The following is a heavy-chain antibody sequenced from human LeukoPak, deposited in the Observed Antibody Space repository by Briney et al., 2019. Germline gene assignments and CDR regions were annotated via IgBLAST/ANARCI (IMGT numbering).Heavy chain of an antibody. Sequence: GGSLRLSCAASGFTFSGYWMHWVRQAPGKGLVWVSRIKSDGSSTTYADSVKGRFTISRDNAKNTLYLEMNSLRAEDAAVYYCARTFAAAHIDYWGQGTLVTVSS. CDR3: ARTFAAAHIDY. D-gene: IGHD2-15*01. J-gene: IGHJ4*02. CDR1: GFTFSGYW. CDR2: IKSDGSST. V-gene: IGHV3-74*01.